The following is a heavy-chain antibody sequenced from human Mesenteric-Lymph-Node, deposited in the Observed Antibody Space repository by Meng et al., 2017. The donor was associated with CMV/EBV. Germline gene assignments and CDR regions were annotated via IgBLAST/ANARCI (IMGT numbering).Heavy chain of an antibody. CDR1: GFSFDDYG. J-gene: IGHJ4*02. Sequence: GGSLRLSCAASGFSFDDYGMSWVRQAPGKGLEWVSGIDWSGGSTHYGDSVKGRFTISRDNARNTLYLQMNSLRVEDTAVYFCARDALGYYYDSSGYYYDYWGQGTLVTVSS. V-gene: IGHV3-20*04. CDR3: ARDALGYYYDSSGYYYDY. CDR2: IDWSGGST. D-gene: IGHD3-22*01.